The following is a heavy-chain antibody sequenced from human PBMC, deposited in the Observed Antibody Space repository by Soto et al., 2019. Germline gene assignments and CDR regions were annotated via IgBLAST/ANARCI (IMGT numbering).Heavy chain of an antibody. CDR3: ARPGATGTTDYYGMDV. J-gene: IGHJ6*02. D-gene: IGHD1-1*01. Sequence: QVQLVQSGAEVKKPGSSVKVSCKASGGTFSSYAISWVQQAPGQGLEWMGGIIPIFGQSNYAQKCQGRVTISXXQXTXXAYRELSSLSSEDTAVYYCARPGATGTTDYYGMDVWGQGTTVTVSS. CDR1: GGTFSSYA. V-gene: IGHV1-69*05. CDR2: IIPIFGQS.